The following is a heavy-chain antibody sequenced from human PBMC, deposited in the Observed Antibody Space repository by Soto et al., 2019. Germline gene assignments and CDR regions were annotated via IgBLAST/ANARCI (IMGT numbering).Heavy chain of an antibody. J-gene: IGHJ6*02. Sequence: QVQLQESGPGLVKPSQTLSLTCTVSGGSISSGGYYWSWIRQHPGKGLEWIGYIYYSGITYYNPSLKSRVTISVDTSKNQFSLKLSSVTAADTAVYYCARDPTDNGYYGMDVWGQGTTVTVSS. CDR1: GGSISSGGYY. V-gene: IGHV4-31*03. CDR3: ARDPTDNGYYGMDV. CDR2: IYYSGIT. D-gene: IGHD1-1*01.